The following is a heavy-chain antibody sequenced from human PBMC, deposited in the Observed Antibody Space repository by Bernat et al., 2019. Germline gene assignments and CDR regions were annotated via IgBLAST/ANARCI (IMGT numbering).Heavy chain of an antibody. D-gene: IGHD3-3*01. J-gene: IGHJ6*02. V-gene: IGHV3-74*01. CDR2: INSYGSGT. CDR1: GFTFSSYW. CDR3: ERECVKSVGENYYQYGMDD. Sequence: EVQLVESGGGLVQPGGSLRLSCAASGFTFSSYWMHWVRQAPGKGLVWVSRINSYGSGTRYADSVKSRCTISRDNDKNTRYLQMNSRRAEDAAVYYCERECVKSVGENYYQYGMDDWGQGTTVTVSS.